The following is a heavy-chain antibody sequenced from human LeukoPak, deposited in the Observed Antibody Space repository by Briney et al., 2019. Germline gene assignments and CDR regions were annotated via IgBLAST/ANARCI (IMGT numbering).Heavy chain of an antibody. CDR3: AREREPTYCGGDCGWYFDL. D-gene: IGHD2-21*02. CDR1: GGSISISSYY. Sequence: KTSETLSLTCTVSGGSISISSYYWGWIRQPPGKGLEWIGSIYYSGSTYYNPSLKSRVTISVDTSKNQFSLKLSSVTAADTAVYYCAREREPTYCGGDCGWYFDLWGRGTLVTVSS. CDR2: IYYSGST. J-gene: IGHJ2*01. V-gene: IGHV4-39*02.